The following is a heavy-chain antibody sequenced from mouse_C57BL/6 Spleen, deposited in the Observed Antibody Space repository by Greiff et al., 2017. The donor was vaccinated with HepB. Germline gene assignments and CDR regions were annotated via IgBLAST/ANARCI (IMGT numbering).Heavy chain of an antibody. CDR2: IDPETGGT. CDR1: GYTFTDYE. J-gene: IGHJ2*01. Sequence: QVQLKESGAELVRPGASVTLSCKASGYTFTDYEMHWVKQTPVHGLEWIGAIDPETGGTAYNQKFKGKAILTADKSSSTAYMELRSLTSEDSAVYYCTRLRDYYGSGDYCGQGTTLTVSS. CDR3: TRLRDYYGSGDY. D-gene: IGHD1-1*01. V-gene: IGHV1-15*01.